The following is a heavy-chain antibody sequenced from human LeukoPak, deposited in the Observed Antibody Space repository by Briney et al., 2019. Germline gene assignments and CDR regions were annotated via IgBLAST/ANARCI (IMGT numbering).Heavy chain of an antibody. Sequence: SVKVSCKASGGTFSFYAISWVRRAPGQGLEWMGGIIPIFNITNYAQKFLGRVTLTADESTSTAYMELSILRSEDTAVYYCARGHSGMTVMVNLDYWGQGTLVTVSS. J-gene: IGHJ4*02. CDR3: ARGHSGMTVMVNLDY. CDR1: GGTFSFYA. CDR2: IIPIFNIT. V-gene: IGHV1-69*01. D-gene: IGHD5-18*01.